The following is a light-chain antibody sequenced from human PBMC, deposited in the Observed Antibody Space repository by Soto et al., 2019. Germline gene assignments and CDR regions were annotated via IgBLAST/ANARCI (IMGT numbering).Light chain of an antibody. V-gene: IGKV1-39*01. CDR3: QQTYSTPYT. CDR2: GAS. J-gene: IGKJ2*01. Sequence: DIPMTQSPSSLSAFVGDRVTITCRASRTISSYLNWYQQKPGKAPKVLIYGASSLQSGVPSRFSGSGSGTDFTLTISSLQPEDFATYYCQQTYSTPYTFGQGTKLEIK. CDR1: RTISSY.